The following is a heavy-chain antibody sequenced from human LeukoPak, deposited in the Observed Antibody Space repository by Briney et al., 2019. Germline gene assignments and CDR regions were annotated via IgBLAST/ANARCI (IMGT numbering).Heavy chain of an antibody. D-gene: IGHD3-10*01. Sequence: ASMKVSCKASGYTFTSYDINWVRQATGQGLEWVGWVNPNSGNTGFAQKFQGRVTMTRNTSISTVYMELSSLRSEDTAVYYCARDKRYYGSGSHYFDYWGQGTLVTVSS. CDR1: GYTFTSYD. J-gene: IGHJ4*02. CDR3: ARDKRYYGSGSHYFDY. V-gene: IGHV1-8*01. CDR2: VNPNSGNT.